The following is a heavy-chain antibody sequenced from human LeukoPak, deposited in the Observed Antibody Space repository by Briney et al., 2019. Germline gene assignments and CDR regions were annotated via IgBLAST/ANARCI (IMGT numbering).Heavy chain of an antibody. CDR1: GYTFTSNY. Sequence: ASVKVSCKAFGYTFTSNYMHWVRQAPGQGLEWMGWINPNSGGTNYAQKFQGRVTMTRDTSISTAYMELSRLRSDDTAVYYCASAFSSGPYYYGSGSPWFDPWGQGTLVTVSS. J-gene: IGHJ5*02. V-gene: IGHV1-2*02. CDR2: INPNSGGT. CDR3: ASAFSSGPYYYGSGSPWFDP. D-gene: IGHD3-10*01.